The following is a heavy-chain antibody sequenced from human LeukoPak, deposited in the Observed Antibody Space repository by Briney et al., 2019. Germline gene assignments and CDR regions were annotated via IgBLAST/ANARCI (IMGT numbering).Heavy chain of an antibody. CDR2: ISGSGGST. J-gene: IGHJ5*02. V-gene: IGHV3-23*01. Sequence: GGSLRLSCAASGFTFSSYAMSWVRQAPGKGLEWVSAISGSGGSTYYADSVKGRFTISRDNAKNTVYLQMNGLRAEDTALYFCARDHSPGWFDPWGQGALVTVSS. CDR3: ARDHSPGWFDP. CDR1: GFTFSSYA.